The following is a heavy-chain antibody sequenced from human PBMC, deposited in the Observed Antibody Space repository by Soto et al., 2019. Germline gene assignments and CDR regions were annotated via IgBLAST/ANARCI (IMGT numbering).Heavy chain of an antibody. Sequence: QVQLQESGPGLVKPSQTLSLTCTVSGDSISSRDYCWSWIRQSPDNGLEWIGHIYDGGSTYNNPSPARRVSISVNTTKKQFFLKLNSVSVADTAVYYCTSGMSGAKVDSWGQVTLVTGSS. CDR3: TSGMSGAKVDS. CDR1: GDSISSRDYC. V-gene: IGHV4-30-4*01. CDR2: IYDGGST. J-gene: IGHJ4*02.